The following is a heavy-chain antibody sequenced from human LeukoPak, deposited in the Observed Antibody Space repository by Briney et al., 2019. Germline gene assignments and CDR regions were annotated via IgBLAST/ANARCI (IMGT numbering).Heavy chain of an antibody. CDR1: GFTFSSYD. Sequence: GGSLRLSCAASGFTFSSYDMHWVRHATGKGLEWVSAIGTAGDTYYPGSVKGRFTISRENAKNSLYLQMNSLRAGDTAVYYCARGRLRLGELSPRPWADAFDIWGQGTMVTVSS. V-gene: IGHV3-13*01. J-gene: IGHJ3*02. D-gene: IGHD3-16*02. CDR3: ARGRLRLGELSPRPWADAFDI. CDR2: IGTAGDT.